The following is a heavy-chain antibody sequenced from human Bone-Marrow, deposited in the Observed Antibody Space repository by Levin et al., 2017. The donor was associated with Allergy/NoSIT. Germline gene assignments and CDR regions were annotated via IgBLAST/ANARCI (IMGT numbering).Heavy chain of an antibody. V-gene: IGHV3-33*01. CDR3: AREAKIAASGTHWFDP. J-gene: IGHJ5*02. CDR1: GFTFSRYG. D-gene: IGHD6-13*01. CDR2: IWYDGSNK. Sequence: GGSLRLSCEASGFTFSRYGMHWVRQAPGKGLEWVAVIWYDGSNKNYADSVKGRFTISRDNSKNTLFLQMNSLRAEDTALYYCAREAKIAASGTHWFDPWGQGTLVTVSS.